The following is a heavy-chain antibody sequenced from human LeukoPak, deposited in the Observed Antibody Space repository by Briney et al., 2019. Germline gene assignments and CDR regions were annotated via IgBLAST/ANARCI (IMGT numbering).Heavy chain of an antibody. CDR3: ARQWLVSPLFDY. Sequence: SETLSLPCAVYGGSLSGYYWSWIRQPPGKGLEWIGEINHSGSTNYNPSPKSRVTISVDTSKNQLSLKLSSMTAADTAVYYCARQWLVSPLFDYWGQGTLVTVSS. J-gene: IGHJ4*02. D-gene: IGHD6-19*01. V-gene: IGHV4-34*01. CDR1: GGSLSGYY. CDR2: INHSGST.